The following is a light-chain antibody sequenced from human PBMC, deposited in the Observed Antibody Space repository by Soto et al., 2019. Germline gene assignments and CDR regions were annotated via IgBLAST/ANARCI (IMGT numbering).Light chain of an antibody. CDR2: GAS. Sequence: EIVLTQSPGTLSLSPGERATLSCRASQSVSSSYLAWYQQKPGQAPRLLIYGASSRATGIPDRFSCSGSGTDFTLTISRMDPEDFAVYYCQQYCRTFGQGTKVEIK. CDR1: QSVSSSY. V-gene: IGKV3-20*01. J-gene: IGKJ1*01. CDR3: QQYCRT.